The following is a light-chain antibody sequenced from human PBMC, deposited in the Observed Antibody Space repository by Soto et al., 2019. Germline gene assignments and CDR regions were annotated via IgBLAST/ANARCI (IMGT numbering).Light chain of an antibody. J-gene: IGKJ5*01. V-gene: IGKV3-11*01. CDR3: QQRSNWPIT. CDR1: QSVSSY. Sequence: ENVLTQSPATLSLSPGERATLSCRASQSVSSYLAWYQQKPGQAPRLLIYDASNRSTDITARFRGSGSGTDVTLTISSLEPEDFAVYYCQQRSNWPITFGQGTRLEIK. CDR2: DAS.